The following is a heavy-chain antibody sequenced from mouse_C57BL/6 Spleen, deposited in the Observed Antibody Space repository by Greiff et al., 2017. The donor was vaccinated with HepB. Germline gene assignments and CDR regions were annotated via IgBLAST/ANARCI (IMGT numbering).Heavy chain of an antibody. CDR2: IYPGSGST. Sequence: VKQRPGQGLEWIGDIYPGSGSTNYNEKFKSKATLTVDTSSSTAYMQLSSLTSEDSAVYYCARDRGAYWGQGTLVTVSA. J-gene: IGHJ3*01. V-gene: IGHV1-55*01. CDR3: ARDRGAY.